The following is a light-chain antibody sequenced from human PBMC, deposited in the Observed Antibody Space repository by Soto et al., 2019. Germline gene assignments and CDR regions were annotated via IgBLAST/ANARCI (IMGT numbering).Light chain of an antibody. CDR3: QSYDSSPTHLV. CDR1: SSNIGSYYD. J-gene: IGLJ2*01. V-gene: IGLV1-40*01. Sequence: QSVLTQPPSVSGAPGQRVTIPCTGSSSNIGSYYDVHWYQQIPGTVPKLLIYGDNNRPSGVPDRFSGSKSGTSASLAITGLHAEDEADYSCQSYDSSPTHLVFGGGTKLTVL. CDR2: GDN.